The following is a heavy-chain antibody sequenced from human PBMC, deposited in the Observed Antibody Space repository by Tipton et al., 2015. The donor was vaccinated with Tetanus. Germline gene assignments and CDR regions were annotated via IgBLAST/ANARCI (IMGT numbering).Heavy chain of an antibody. CDR1: GGTFTNYA. V-gene: IGHV1-69*01. CDR3: AREWTSTVTSKYDY. J-gene: IGHJ4*02. Sequence: LVQSGAEMKVSCKASGGTFTNYALSWVRQAPGQGLEWVGGITPIFGTTNFAPKFQGRVTITADESTNTAFMELSSLRSEDTAVYYCAREWTSTVTSKYDYWGQGTLVTVSS. D-gene: IGHD4-17*01. CDR2: ITPIFGTT.